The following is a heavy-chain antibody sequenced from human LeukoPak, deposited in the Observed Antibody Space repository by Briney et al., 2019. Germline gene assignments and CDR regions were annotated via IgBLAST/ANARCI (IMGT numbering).Heavy chain of an antibody. CDR1: GFTFSSYG. D-gene: IGHD3-10*01. CDR2: ISYDGSNK. CDR3: AKDYGSGSYSSYYFDY. V-gene: IGHV3-30*18. J-gene: IGHJ4*02. Sequence: GGSLRLSCAASGFTFSSYGMHWVRQDPGKGLEWVAVISYDGSNKYYADSVKGRFTISRDNSKNTLYLQMNSLRAEDTAVYYCAKDYGSGSYSSYYFDYWGQGTLVTVSS.